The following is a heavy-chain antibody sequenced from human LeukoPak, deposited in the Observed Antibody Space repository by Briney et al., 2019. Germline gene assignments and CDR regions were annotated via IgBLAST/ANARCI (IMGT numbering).Heavy chain of an antibody. V-gene: IGHV3-7*03. CDR3: ARDPRDDHNSLDS. J-gene: IGHJ5*01. Sequence: GGSLRLSCAASGFSFSDYRMSWVRQSPEKGLEWVANIKEDGSARYYVDSVKGRFTISRDNAKNFLYLQMTSLRVEDTAMYYCARDPRDDHNSLDSWGQGTQVTVSS. CDR1: GFSFSDYR. CDR2: IKEDGSAR.